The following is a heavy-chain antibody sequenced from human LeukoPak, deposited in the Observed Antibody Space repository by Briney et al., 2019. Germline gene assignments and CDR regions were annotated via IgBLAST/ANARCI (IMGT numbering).Heavy chain of an antibody. CDR2: ISAYNGNT. CDR3: ARGGYCSSSSCYPSKSDY. D-gene: IGHD2-2*01. Sequence: ASVTVSCKASRYTFTSYGLSWVRQAHGQGLEWMGWISAYNGNTNYAQKLHGRVTMTTDTSTSTAYMELRSLRSDDTAVYYCARGGYCSSSSCYPSKSDYWGQGTQVTVSS. CDR1: RYTFTSYG. V-gene: IGHV1-18*01. J-gene: IGHJ4*02.